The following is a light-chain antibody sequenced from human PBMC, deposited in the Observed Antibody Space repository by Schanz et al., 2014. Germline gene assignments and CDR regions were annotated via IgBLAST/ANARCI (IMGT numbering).Light chain of an antibody. V-gene: IGLV2-14*01. CDR1: SSDVGGYNY. Sequence: QSALTQPASVSGSPGQSITISCTGTSSDVGGYNYVSWYQQHPGKAPKLMIFDVSNRPSGVSNRFSGSKSANTASLTISGLQAEDEADYYCCSYAGSNNFVFGGGTKLTVL. CDR3: CSYAGSNNFV. J-gene: IGLJ2*01. CDR2: DVS.